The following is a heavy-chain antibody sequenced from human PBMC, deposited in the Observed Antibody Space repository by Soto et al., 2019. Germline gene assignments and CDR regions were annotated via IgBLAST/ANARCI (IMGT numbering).Heavy chain of an antibody. V-gene: IGHV1-18*01. Sequence: QVQLVQSGAEVRKPGASVKVSCKASGYTFSNYGLSWVRQAPGQGLAWMGWISDYNGNTHYAQKFQGRLIMTTDTSRRTAYVELRSLTSDYTAVYVCAREGYDSCSGTNSPPRYYGMDVWGQGTTVTVSS. J-gene: IGHJ6*02. CDR1: GYTFSNYG. CDR3: AREGYDSCSGTNSPPRYYGMDV. CDR2: ISDYNGNT. D-gene: IGHD3-10*02.